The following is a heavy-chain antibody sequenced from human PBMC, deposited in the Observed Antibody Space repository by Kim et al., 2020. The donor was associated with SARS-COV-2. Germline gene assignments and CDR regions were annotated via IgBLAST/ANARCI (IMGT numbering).Heavy chain of an antibody. Sequence: YALHQVRTGPGKGLEWVAVNTLDRSYHNHSNSVKGRFTIPRDNSTNPLYLQMNSLGIDDTAVYYCARGDPRPYYYGPLGDYWGQGTLVTVSS. V-gene: IGHV3-30*04. CDR1: YA. CDR2: NTLDRSYH. D-gene: IGHD3-10*01. CDR3: ARGDPRPYYYGPLGDY. J-gene: IGHJ4*02.